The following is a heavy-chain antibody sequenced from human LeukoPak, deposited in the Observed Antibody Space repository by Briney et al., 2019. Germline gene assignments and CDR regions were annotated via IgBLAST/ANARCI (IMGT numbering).Heavy chain of an antibody. CDR2: ISGSGGST. Sequence: PGGSLRLSCAASGFTFSSYAMSRVRQAPGKGLEWVSAISGSGGSTYYADSVKGRFTISRDNSKNTLYLQMNSLRAEDTAVYYCAKDSEAYYDSSGYPDYWGQGTLVTVSS. CDR1: GFTFSSYA. D-gene: IGHD3-22*01. V-gene: IGHV3-23*01. CDR3: AKDSEAYYDSSGYPDY. J-gene: IGHJ4*02.